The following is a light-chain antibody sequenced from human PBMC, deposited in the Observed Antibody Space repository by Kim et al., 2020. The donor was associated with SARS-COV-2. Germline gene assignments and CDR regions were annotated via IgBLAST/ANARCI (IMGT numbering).Light chain of an antibody. Sequence: SASLGDRVTITCRASQGIGNWLAWYQQKPGKAPNLLIYTTSIFHNGVPPRFSGSGSEADFTLTIHSLQPEDSATYYCQQADSFPITFGGGTKLEI. CDR1: QGIGNW. CDR2: TTS. J-gene: IGKJ4*01. V-gene: IGKV1-12*01. CDR3: QQADSFPIT.